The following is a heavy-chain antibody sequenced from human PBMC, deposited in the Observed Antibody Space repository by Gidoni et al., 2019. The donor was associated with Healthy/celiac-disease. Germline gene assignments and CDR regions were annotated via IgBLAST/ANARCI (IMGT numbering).Heavy chain of an antibody. V-gene: IGHV3-64*01. D-gene: IGHD6-13*01. Sequence: EVPLVESGGGLVQPGGSLRPSCAASGFPFSSYAMHWVRQAPGKGLEYVSAISSNGGSTYYANSVKGRFTISRDNSKNTLYLQMSSLRAEDMAVYYCARALTAAGYPEYFQHWGQGTLVTVSS. CDR1: GFPFSSYA. J-gene: IGHJ1*01. CDR2: ISSNGGST. CDR3: ARALTAAGYPEYFQH.